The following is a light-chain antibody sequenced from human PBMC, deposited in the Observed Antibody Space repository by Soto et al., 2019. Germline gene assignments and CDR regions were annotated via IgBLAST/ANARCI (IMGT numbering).Light chain of an antibody. J-gene: IGLJ2*01. CDR2: EVS. CDR3: SSYGGSNTVV. CDR1: SSDVGGYNY. V-gene: IGLV2-8*01. Sequence: QSVLTQPASVSGSPGQSITISCTGTSSDVGGYNYVSWYQQHPGKAPKLMIYEVSNRPSGVPDRLSGSKSGNTASLTVSGLQAEDEADYYCSSYGGSNTVVFGGGTKLTVL.